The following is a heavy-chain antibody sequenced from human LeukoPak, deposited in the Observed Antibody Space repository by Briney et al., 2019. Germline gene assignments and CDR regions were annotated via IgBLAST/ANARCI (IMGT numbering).Heavy chain of an antibody. Sequence: PSETLSLTCVVYGGTFSDYYWSWIRQPPGRGLEWIGYIYYSGSTNYNPSLKSRVTISVDTSKNQFSLKLSSVTAADTAVYYCARAPREYFDYWGQGTLVTVSS. CDR2: IYYSGST. CDR1: GGTFSDYY. CDR3: ARAPREYFDY. D-gene: IGHD1-26*01. J-gene: IGHJ4*02. V-gene: IGHV4-59*01.